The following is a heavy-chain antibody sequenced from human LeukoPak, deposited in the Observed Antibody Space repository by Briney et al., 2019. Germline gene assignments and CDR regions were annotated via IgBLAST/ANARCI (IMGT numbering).Heavy chain of an antibody. CDR3: ARGSSFDGYCSAGACDAGYYDS. V-gene: IGHV4-34*01. D-gene: IGHD2-15*01. CDR2: INHRGSS. Sequence: SETLSLTCAVYGESFSAYFWNWIRQAPGKPLEYIGEINHRGSSHYNPSLKTRVTLSVDTSKKQFSLKLTSVTAADTAAYFCARGSSFDGYCSAGACDAGYYDSWGQGTPVTVST. CDR1: GESFSAYF. J-gene: IGHJ4*02.